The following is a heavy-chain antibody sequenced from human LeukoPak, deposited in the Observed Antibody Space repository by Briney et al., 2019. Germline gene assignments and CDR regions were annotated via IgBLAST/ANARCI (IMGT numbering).Heavy chain of an antibody. Sequence: PGGSLRLSCAASGFTFSSNYMSWVRQAPGKGLEWVSVIYSGGSTYYADSVKGRFTISRDNSKNTLYLQMNSLRAEDTAVYYCARGLGYCSSTSCYGRYYYYYGMDVWGQGTTVTVSS. CDR1: GFTFSSNY. CDR3: ARGLGYCSSTSCYGRYYYYYGMDV. J-gene: IGHJ6*02. V-gene: IGHV3-53*01. CDR2: IYSGGST. D-gene: IGHD2-2*01.